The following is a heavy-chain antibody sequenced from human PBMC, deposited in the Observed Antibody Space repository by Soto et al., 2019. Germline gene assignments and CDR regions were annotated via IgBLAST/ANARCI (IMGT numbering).Heavy chain of an antibody. J-gene: IGHJ6*02. V-gene: IGHV3-33*01. CDR3: ARDRIPLGGSYGMDV. CDR2: IWYDGSNK. Sequence: QVQLVESGGGVVQPGRSLRLSCAASGFTFSSYGMHWVRQAPGKGLEWVAVIWYDGSNKYYADSVKGRFTISRDNSKNTLYLQMNSLRAEDTAVYYCARDRIPLGGSYGMDVWGQGTTVTVSS. CDR1: GFTFSSYG. D-gene: IGHD6-25*01.